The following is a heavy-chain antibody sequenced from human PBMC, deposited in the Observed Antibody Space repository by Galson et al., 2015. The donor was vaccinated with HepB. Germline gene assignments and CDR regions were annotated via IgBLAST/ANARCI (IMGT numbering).Heavy chain of an antibody. D-gene: IGHD1-26*01. CDR1: GFTFSSYS. J-gene: IGHJ4*02. CDR3: ARGLAYSGSYPTLYYSDY. Sequence: SLRLSCAASGFTFSSYSMNWVRQAPGKGLEWVSSISSSSSYIYYADSVKGRFTISRDNAKNSLYLQMNSLRAEDTAVYYCARGLAYSGSYPTLYYSDYWGQGTLVTVSS. CDR2: ISSSSSYI. V-gene: IGHV3-21*01.